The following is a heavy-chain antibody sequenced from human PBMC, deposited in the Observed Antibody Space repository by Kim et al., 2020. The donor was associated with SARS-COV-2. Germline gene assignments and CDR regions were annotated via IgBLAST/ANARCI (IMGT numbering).Heavy chain of an antibody. D-gene: IGHD6-13*01. CDR3: AKEARSWIVS. Sequence: GGSLRLSCAASGFTFDDYAMHWVRQAPGKGLEWVSGISWNSGSIGYADSVKGRFTISRDNAKNSLYLQMNSLRAEDTALYYCAKEARSWIVSWGQGTLVT. CDR2: ISWNSGSI. J-gene: IGHJ4*02. CDR1: GFTFDDYA. V-gene: IGHV3-9*01.